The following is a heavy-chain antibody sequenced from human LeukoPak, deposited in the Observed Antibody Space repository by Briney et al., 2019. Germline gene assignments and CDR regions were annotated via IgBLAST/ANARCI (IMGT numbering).Heavy chain of an antibody. Sequence: PSETLSLTCTVSGGSISSYYWSWIRQPAGKGLEWIGRIYTSGSTNYNPSLKSRVTISVDTSKNQFSLKLSSVTAADTAVYYCARTYYYGSGSSDAFDIWGQGTMVTVSS. CDR3: ARTYYYGSGSSDAFDI. CDR1: GGSISSYY. V-gene: IGHV4-4*07. D-gene: IGHD3-10*01. J-gene: IGHJ3*02. CDR2: IYTSGST.